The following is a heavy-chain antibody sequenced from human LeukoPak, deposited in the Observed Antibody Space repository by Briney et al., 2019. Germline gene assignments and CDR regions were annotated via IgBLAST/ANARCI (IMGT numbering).Heavy chain of an antibody. CDR3: AGLYYGTSGTNDC. J-gene: IGHJ4*02. V-gene: IGHV4-59*08. D-gene: IGHD3-3*01. CDR2: IYYSGST. CDR1: GGSISSYY. Sequence: SETLSLTCTVSGGSISSYYWSWIRQPPGKGLEWIGYIYYSGSTNYNPSLKSRVTISVDTSRNQFSLKLNSVAAADTAVYYCAGLYYGTSGTNDCWGQGTLVTVSS.